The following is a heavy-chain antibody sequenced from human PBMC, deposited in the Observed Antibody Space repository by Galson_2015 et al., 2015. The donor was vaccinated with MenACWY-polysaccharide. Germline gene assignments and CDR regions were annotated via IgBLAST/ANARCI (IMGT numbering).Heavy chain of an antibody. CDR2: MNPNSGNT. CDR1: GYTFTTYE. V-gene: IGHV1-8*01. D-gene: IGHD6-19*01. Sequence: SVKVSCKASGYTFTTYEINWVRQAAGQGLEWMGWMNPNSGNTGYAQKFQGRVTMTTDTSISTAYMELSSLTSEDTAVYYCARGRRDTAVPGTAVCLFDNWGQGTLVTVSS. J-gene: IGHJ4*02. CDR3: ARGRRDTAVPGTAVCLFDN.